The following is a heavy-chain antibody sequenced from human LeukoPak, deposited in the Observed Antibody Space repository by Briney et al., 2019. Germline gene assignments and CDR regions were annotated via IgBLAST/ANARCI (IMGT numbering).Heavy chain of an antibody. D-gene: IGHD3-10*01. J-gene: IGHJ3*02. CDR3: ARSMVQLAITDGFHI. CDR2: IIPILDIP. Sequence: SVKVSCKASGGTFSNYAISWVRQAPGQGLEWVGRIIPILDIPNYAQKFQGRATITADESTTTAYMDLSSLRSEDTAIYYCARSMVQLAITDGFHIWGQGTTVTVSS. V-gene: IGHV1-69*04. CDR1: GGTFSNYA.